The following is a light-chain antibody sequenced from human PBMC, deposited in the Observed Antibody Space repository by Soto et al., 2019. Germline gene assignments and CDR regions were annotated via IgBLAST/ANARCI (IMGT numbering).Light chain of an antibody. CDR2: AAS. Sequence: DIQMTQSPSSLSASVGDRVTITCRASQSISTYLNWYQQKPGKAPKLLIYAASSLQSGVPSRFSGSGSGTDFTLTISSLQPEDFATYSCQQSYTTLLTFGGGTKVDI. CDR1: QSISTY. J-gene: IGKJ4*01. V-gene: IGKV1-39*01. CDR3: QQSYTTLLT.